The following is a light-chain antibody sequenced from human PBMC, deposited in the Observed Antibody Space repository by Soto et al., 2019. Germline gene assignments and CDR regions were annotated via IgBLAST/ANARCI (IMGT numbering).Light chain of an antibody. CDR3: QQYGSSPLFT. CDR1: QSVSSSY. V-gene: IGKV3-20*01. CDR2: GAS. J-gene: IGKJ3*01. Sequence: EIVLTQSPGTLSSSPGERATLSCRASQSVSSSYLAWYQQKPGQAPRLLIYGASSRATGIPDRFSGSGSGTYFTLTIIRLEPKDFAVYYCQQYGSSPLFTFGPGTKVDIK.